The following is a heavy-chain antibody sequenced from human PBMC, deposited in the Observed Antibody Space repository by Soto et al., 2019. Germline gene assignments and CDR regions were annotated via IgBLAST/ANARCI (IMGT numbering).Heavy chain of an antibody. V-gene: IGHV1-8*02. CDR1: GYTFTSYG. CDR2: ISANSGNT. D-gene: IGHD6-13*01. J-gene: IGHJ6*02. CDR3: ARGSSSWYGYYYYGMDV. Sequence: GASVKVSCKASGYTFTSYGISWVRQAPGQGLEWMGWISANSGNTGYAQKLQGRVTMTRNTSISTAYMELSSLRSEDTAVYYCARGSSSWYGYYYYGMDVWGQGTTVTVSS.